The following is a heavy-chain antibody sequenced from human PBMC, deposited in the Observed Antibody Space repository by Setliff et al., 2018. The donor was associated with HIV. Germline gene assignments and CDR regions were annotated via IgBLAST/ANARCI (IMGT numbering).Heavy chain of an antibody. J-gene: IGHJ4*02. CDR2: ITPFGGST. Sequence: ASVKVSCKASGYRFPTYEMHWVRQAPGEGLEWIGIITPFGGSTYYAQKFQGRVTLTMDTSTSTFYMELSSMRFEDTAVYYCARAPPSGKARPYYFDYWGQGTLVTVSS. CDR3: ARAPPSGKARPYYFDY. CDR1: GYRFPTYE. V-gene: IGHV1-46*01. D-gene: IGHD6-13*01.